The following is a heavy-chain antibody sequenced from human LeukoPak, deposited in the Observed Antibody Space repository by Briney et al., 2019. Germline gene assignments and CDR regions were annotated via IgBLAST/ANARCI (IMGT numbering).Heavy chain of an antibody. CDR2: ISSSGSTI. V-gene: IGHV3-11*01. CDR1: GFTVSGSY. CDR3: ARETVGMDV. Sequence: GGSLRLSCAASGFTVSGSYMSWVRHVPGRGLEWVSYISSSGSTIYYADSVKGRFTISRDNAKNSLYLQMNSLRAEDMAVYYCARETVGMDVWGQGTTVTVSS. D-gene: IGHD1-14*01. J-gene: IGHJ6*02.